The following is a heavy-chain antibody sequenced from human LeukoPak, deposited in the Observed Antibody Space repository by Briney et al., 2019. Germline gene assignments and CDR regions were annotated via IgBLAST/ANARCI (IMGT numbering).Heavy chain of an antibody. CDR1: GFTFSSYG. CDR3: VRDTGGEYFDY. D-gene: IGHD3-10*01. J-gene: IGHJ4*02. Sequence: PGGSLRLSCAAAGFTFSSYGMYWVRQATGKGLEWVSAIGTTGDTYYPGSVKGRFTISRENAKNSLYLQMNSLRAEDTAVYYCVRDTGGEYFDYWGRGTLVTVSS. CDR2: IGTTGDT. V-gene: IGHV3-13*01.